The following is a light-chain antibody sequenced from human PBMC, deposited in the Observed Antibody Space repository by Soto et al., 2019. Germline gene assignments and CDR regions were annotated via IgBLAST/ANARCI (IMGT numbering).Light chain of an antibody. CDR1: QSVTTN. V-gene: IGKV3D-15*01. J-gene: IGKJ1*01. Sequence: EIVMTQSPDTVSVSPGEGAELSCRASQSVTTNLAWYQQKPGQAPRLLIFDASARAVDIPGRFSGSKSGTEFTLTIRSLQPEDFAVYYCHYYDKWPPGTFGQGTTGDIK. CDR3: HYYDKWPPGT. CDR2: DAS.